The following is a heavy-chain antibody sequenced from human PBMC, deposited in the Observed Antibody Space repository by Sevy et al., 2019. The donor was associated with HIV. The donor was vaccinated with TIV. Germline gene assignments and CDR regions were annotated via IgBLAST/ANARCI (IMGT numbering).Heavy chain of an antibody. D-gene: IGHD6-13*01. Sequence: GGSLRLSCAASGFTFSSYAMSWVRQAPGKGLEWVSAISGSGGSTYYAHSVKGRFTISRDNSKNTLYLQMNSLRAEDMAVYYCAKDGEAAAGRTDFDYWGQGTLVTVSS. CDR1: GFTFSSYA. CDR2: ISGSGGST. J-gene: IGHJ4*02. CDR3: AKDGEAAAGRTDFDY. V-gene: IGHV3-23*01.